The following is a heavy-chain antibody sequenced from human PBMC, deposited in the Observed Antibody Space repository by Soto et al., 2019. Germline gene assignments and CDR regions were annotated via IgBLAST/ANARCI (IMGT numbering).Heavy chain of an antibody. Sequence: QVQLVQSGAEVKKPGASVKVSCKASGYTFTSYDINWVRQATGQGLEWMGWMNPNSGNTGYAQKFQGRVTMTRNTSISTAYMELSSLRSADTAVYYCARWPEGDYYYGMDVWGQGTTVTVSS. CDR3: ARWPEGDYYYGMDV. CDR1: GYTFTSYD. J-gene: IGHJ6*02. CDR2: MNPNSGNT. V-gene: IGHV1-8*01.